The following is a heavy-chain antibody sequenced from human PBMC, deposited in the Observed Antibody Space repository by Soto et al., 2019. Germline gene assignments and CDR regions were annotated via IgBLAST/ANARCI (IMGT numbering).Heavy chain of an antibody. CDR3: ANYYYDSSGPHY. CDR1: GYSISSGYY. CDR2: IYHSGST. D-gene: IGHD3-22*01. J-gene: IGHJ4*02. V-gene: IGHV4-38-2*01. Sequence: SETLSLTCAVSGYSISSGYYWGWIRQPPGKGLEWIGSIYHSGSTYYNPSLKSRVTISVDTSKNQFSLKLSSVTAADTAVYYCANYYYDSSGPHYWGQGTLVTVSS.